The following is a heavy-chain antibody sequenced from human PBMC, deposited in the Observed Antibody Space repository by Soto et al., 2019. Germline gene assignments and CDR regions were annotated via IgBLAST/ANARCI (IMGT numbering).Heavy chain of an antibody. V-gene: IGHV3-30*18. D-gene: IGHD2-2*02. CDR3: AKETLLYPGN. CDR2: ISYDGSNK. Sequence: QVQLVESGGGVVQPGRSLRLSCAASGFTFSSYGMHWVRQAPGKGLEWVAVISYDGSNKYYADSVKGRFTISRDNSKNTLYLQMNSLRAEDTAVYYCAKETLLYPGNWGQGTMVTVSS. J-gene: IGHJ3*01. CDR1: GFTFSSYG.